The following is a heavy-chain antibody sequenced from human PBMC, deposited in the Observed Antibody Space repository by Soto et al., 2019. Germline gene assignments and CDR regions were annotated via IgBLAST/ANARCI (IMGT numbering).Heavy chain of an antibody. D-gene: IGHD6-19*01. CDR2: LYHSGSNI. V-gene: IGHV4-59*01. J-gene: IGHJ4*02. CDR1: GDSISTYY. Sequence: SETLSLTCTVSGDSISTYYWSWIRQPPGKGLEWIGNLYHSGSNINYNPSLRSRVTISADTSRNQFSLRLSSVTAADTAIYYCARDRKPSEWLGLDYWSQGTLVTVSS. CDR3: ARDRKPSEWLGLDY.